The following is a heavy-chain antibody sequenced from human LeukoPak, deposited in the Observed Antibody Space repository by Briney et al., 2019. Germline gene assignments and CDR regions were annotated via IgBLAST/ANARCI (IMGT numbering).Heavy chain of an antibody. V-gene: IGHV1-8*02. Sequence: ASVKVSCKASGGTFSSYAISWVRQAPGQGLEWMGWMNPNSGNTGYAQKFQGRVTMTRNTSISTAYMELSSLRSEDTAAYYCARAGGYCGRISCPYYFDYWGQGSLVAVSS. CDR1: GGTFSSYA. J-gene: IGHJ4*02. CDR3: ARAGGYCGRISCPYYFDY. D-gene: IGHD2-15*01. CDR2: MNPNSGNT.